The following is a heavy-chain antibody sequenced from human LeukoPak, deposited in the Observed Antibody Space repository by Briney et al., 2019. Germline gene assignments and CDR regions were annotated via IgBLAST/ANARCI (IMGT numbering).Heavy chain of an antibody. CDR3: AREGLYGDPDY. CDR2: INPNSGGT. CDR1: GYTFTGYY. D-gene: IGHD4-17*01. V-gene: IGHV1-2*06. Sequence: ASVKVSCKASGYTFTGYYMHWVRQAPGQGLEWMGRINPNSGGTNYAQKFQGRVTITADESTSTAYMELSSLRSEDTAVYYCAREGLYGDPDYWGQGTLVTVSS. J-gene: IGHJ4*02.